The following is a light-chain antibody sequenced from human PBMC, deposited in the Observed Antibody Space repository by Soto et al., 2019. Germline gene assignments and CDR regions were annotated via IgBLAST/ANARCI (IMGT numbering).Light chain of an antibody. CDR2: GNN. CDR3: QSYDTSLSAWV. V-gene: IGLV1-40*01. Sequence: QSVLTQPPSVSGAPGQRVTISCTGSSSNIGAGYDVHWYHHLPGTAPKLLIYGNNNRPSGVPDRFSGSKSGTSASLAITGLQAEDEADYYCQSYDTSLSAWVFGGGTKVTVL. CDR1: SSNIGAGYD. J-gene: IGLJ3*02.